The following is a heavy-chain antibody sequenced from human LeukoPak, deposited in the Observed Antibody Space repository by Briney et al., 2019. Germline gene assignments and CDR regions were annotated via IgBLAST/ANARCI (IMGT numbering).Heavy chain of an antibody. Sequence: ASVKVSCKASGYTFTAYYIHWLRQAPGQGPEWMGWIKPVSGSSHYAQKFQGRVTMTRDTSSNSAYMDLTSLKSDDTALYYCARARVPIAVAGLYYFDYWGQGALVTVSS. CDR1: GYTFTAYY. CDR2: IKPVSGSS. V-gene: IGHV1-2*02. CDR3: ARARVPIAVAGLYYFDY. J-gene: IGHJ4*02. D-gene: IGHD6-19*01.